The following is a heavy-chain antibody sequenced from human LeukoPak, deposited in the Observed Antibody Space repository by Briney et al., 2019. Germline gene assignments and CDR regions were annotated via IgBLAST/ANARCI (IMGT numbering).Heavy chain of an antibody. J-gene: IGHJ6*02. CDR3: AKHRGYSYGSLGMDV. Sequence: GGSLRLSCAASGFTFSSYGMHWVRQAPGKGLEWVAVISCDGSNKYYADSVKGRFTISRDSSKNTLYLQMNSLRAEDTAVYYCAKHRGYSYGSLGMDVWGQGTTVTVSS. CDR2: ISCDGSNK. V-gene: IGHV3-30*18. CDR1: GFTFSSYG. D-gene: IGHD5-18*01.